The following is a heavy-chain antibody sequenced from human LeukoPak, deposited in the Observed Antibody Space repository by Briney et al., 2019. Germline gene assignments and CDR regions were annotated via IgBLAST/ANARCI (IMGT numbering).Heavy chain of an antibody. CDR3: AKDLFSRWQVLRGYYYGMDV. Sequence: GESLTLSCAASGFTFDDYTMNWFRQTPGKGLEWASLISWDGTTYYADSVKGRFTISRDNNKNSLFLQMNSLRPEDTALYYCAKDLFSRWQVLRGYYYGMDVWGQGTTVIVSS. V-gene: IGHV3-43*01. J-gene: IGHJ6*02. CDR2: ISWDGTT. D-gene: IGHD5-24*01. CDR1: GFTFDDYT.